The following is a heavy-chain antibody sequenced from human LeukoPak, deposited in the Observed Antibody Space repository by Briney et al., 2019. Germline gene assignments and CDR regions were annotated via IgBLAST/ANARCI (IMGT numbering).Heavy chain of an antibody. CDR1: GYTFTSYG. J-gene: IGHJ6*03. V-gene: IGHV1-18*01. Sequence: ASVKVSCKASGYTFTSYGISWVRQAPGQGLEWMGWISAYNGNTNYAQKLQGRVTMTTDTSTSTAYVELRSLRSDDTAVYYCARAGHIVVVLTSYYMDVWGKGTTVTVSS. D-gene: IGHD2-2*01. CDR3: ARAGHIVVVLTSYYMDV. CDR2: ISAYNGNT.